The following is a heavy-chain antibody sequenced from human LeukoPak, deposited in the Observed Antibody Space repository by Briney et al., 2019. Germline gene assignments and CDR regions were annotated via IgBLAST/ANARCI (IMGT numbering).Heavy chain of an antibody. CDR1: GFTFSNYA. J-gene: IGHJ4*02. D-gene: IGHD2-2*01. CDR2: ISGSASST. Sequence: PGGSLRLSCAASGFTFSNYAMSWVRQAPGKGLEWVSAISGSASSTYHADSVKGRFTISRDNSKNTLFLQMNSLRAEDTAIYYCAKDMGYCSSATCYGLDYWGQGTLVTVSS. CDR3: AKDMGYCSSATCYGLDY. V-gene: IGHV3-23*01.